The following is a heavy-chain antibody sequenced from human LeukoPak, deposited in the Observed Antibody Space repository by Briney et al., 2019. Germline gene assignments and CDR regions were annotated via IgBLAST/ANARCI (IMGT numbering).Heavy chain of an antibody. Sequence: GGSLRLSCAASRFTFSSYALSWVRQAPGKGLEWVSVISGSGETTYYADSVKGRFTISRDNSKNTVYLQINSLRAEDTAVYYCATLPEWLRFASGWIDYWGQGTLVTVSS. CDR2: ISGSGETT. V-gene: IGHV3-23*01. J-gene: IGHJ4*02. CDR3: ATLPEWLRFASGWIDY. CDR1: RFTFSSYA. D-gene: IGHD5-12*01.